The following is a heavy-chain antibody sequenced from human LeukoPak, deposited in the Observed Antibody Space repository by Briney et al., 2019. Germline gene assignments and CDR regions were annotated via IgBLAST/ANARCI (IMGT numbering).Heavy chain of an antibody. CDR1: GYTFTNYG. CDR2: ISAYNGNT. CDR3: ARVPTNRLYVIKDYFDY. J-gene: IGHJ4*02. D-gene: IGHD2-8*01. V-gene: IGHV1-18*01. Sequence: ASVKVSCKASGYTFTNYGISWVRQAPGQGLEWMGWISAYNGNTNYAQKLQGRVTMTTDTSTSTAYMELRSLRSDDTAVYYCARVPTNRLYVIKDYFDYWGQGTLVTVSS.